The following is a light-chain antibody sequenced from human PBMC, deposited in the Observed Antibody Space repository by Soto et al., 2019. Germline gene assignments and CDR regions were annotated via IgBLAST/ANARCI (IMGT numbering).Light chain of an antibody. CDR1: QDISNY. J-gene: IGKJ4*01. Sequence: DIQMTQSPSSLSASVGDRVTITCQASQDISNYLAWYQLKPGKAPMVLLSDASNLATRVPSRCSGSGSGTDFTFTISSLHTEDIATYYWQQCDYLPLTFGGGTEVES. CDR2: DAS. V-gene: IGKV1-33*01. CDR3: QQCDYLPLT.